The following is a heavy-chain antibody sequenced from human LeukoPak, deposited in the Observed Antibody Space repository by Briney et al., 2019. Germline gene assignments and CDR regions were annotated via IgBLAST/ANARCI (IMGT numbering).Heavy chain of an antibody. CDR3: ARDWWELARIPHAFDI. J-gene: IGHJ3*02. D-gene: IGHD1-26*01. V-gene: IGHV1-18*01. CDR1: GYTFTSYG. Sequence: ASVKVSCKASGYTFTSYGISWVRQAPGQGLEWMGWISAYNGNTNYAQKFQGRVTITADESTSTAYMELSSLRSEDTAVYYCARDWWELARIPHAFDIWGQGTMVTVSS. CDR2: ISAYNGNT.